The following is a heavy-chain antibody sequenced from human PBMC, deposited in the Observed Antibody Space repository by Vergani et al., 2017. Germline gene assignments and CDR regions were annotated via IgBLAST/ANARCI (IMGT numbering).Heavy chain of an antibody. D-gene: IGHD3-10*01. CDR2: ISAYNGNT. V-gene: IGHV1-18*01. CDR3: ARVHWFGELLSSWFDP. Sequence: QVQLVQSGAEVKKPGSSVKVSCKASGGTFSSYAISWVRQAPGQGLEWMGWISAYNGNTNYAQKLQGRVTMTTDTSTSTAYMELRSLRSDDTAVYYCARVHWFGELLSSWFDPWGQGTLVTVSS. CDR1: GGTFSSYA. J-gene: IGHJ5*02.